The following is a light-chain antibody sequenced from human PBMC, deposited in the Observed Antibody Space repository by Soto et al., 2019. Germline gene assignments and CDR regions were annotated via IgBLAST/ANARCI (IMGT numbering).Light chain of an antibody. Sequence: QSALTQPASVSGSPGQSITISCTGTSSDVGGYNYDSWYQQHPGKAPKLMIYEVSNRPSGVSNRFSGSKSGNTASLTISGLQAEDEADYYCSSYTSSSPVVFGGGTKVTVL. CDR2: EVS. CDR3: SSYTSSSPVV. J-gene: IGLJ2*01. CDR1: SSDVGGYNY. V-gene: IGLV2-14*01.